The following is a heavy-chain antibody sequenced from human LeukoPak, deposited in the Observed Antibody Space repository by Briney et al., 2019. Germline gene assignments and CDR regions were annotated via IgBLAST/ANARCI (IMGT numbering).Heavy chain of an antibody. Sequence: PSETLSLTCTVSGGSISSYYWSWIRQPPGKGLEWIGYIYYSGSTNYNPSLKSRVTISVDTSKNQFSLKLSSVTAADTAVYYCARRYFDYYYYYMDVWGKGTTVTISS. CDR3: ARRYFDYYYYYMDV. CDR1: GGSISSYY. D-gene: IGHD3-9*01. J-gene: IGHJ6*03. CDR2: IYYSGST. V-gene: IGHV4-59*12.